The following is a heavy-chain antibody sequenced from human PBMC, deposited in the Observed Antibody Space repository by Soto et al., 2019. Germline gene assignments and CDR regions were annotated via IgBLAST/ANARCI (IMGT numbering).Heavy chain of an antibody. CDR2: ISGSGGST. CDR1: GFTFSSYA. J-gene: IGHJ4*02. CDR3: AKEYASSGYYPDY. Sequence: EVQLLESGGGLVQPGGSLRLSCAASGFTFSSYAMTWVRQAPGKGLEWVSVISGSGGSTYFADSVKGRFTISRDNSKNTLYLQMSSLRAEDTALYYCAKEYASSGYYPDYWGQGTLVTVSS. D-gene: IGHD3-22*01. V-gene: IGHV3-23*01.